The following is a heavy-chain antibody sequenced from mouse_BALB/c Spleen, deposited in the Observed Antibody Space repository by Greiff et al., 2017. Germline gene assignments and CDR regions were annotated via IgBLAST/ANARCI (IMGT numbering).Heavy chain of an antibody. CDR2: IYPGDGDT. D-gene: IGHD2-4*01. V-gene: IGHV1-87*01. Sequence: QVQLQQSGAELARPGASVKLSCKASGYTFTSYWMQWVKQRPGQGLEWIGAIYPGDGDTRYTQKFKGKATLTADKSSSTAYMQLSSLASEDSAVYYCARGEGETMIYYMDYWGQGTTLTVSS. CDR1: GYTFTSYW. CDR3: ARGEGETMIYYMDY. J-gene: IGHJ2*01.